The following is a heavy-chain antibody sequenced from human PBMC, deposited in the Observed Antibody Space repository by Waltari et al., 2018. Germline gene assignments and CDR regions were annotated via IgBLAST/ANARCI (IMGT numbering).Heavy chain of an antibody. CDR3: TRRKAQGGIGGFDP. D-gene: IGHD3-16*01. V-gene: IGHV3-73*01. Sequence: VQLVESGGGVVQPGGSLKLSCAASGFTFSGSAMHWVRQASGKGLEWVGRIRSKANSYATAYAASVKGRFTISRDDSKNTAYLQMNSLKTEDTAVYYCTRRKAQGGIGGFDPWGQGTLVTVSS. CDR2: IRSKANSYAT. J-gene: IGHJ5*02. CDR1: GFTFSGSA.